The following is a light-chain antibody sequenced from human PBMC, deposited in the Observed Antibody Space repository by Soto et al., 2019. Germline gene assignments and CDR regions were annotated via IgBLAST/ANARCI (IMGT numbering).Light chain of an antibody. V-gene: IGKV3-15*01. CDR2: YAS. CDR1: QHISTN. Sequence: EIAVTLSPATLSLSPGMRATLSCRASQHISTNLAWYQQKPGQAPRLLIYYASTRATGIPDRFSGSGSGTEFTLTISSLQSEDFAVYYCQQYNNWPPNTFGQGTRLEIK. CDR3: QQYNNWPPNT. J-gene: IGKJ5*01.